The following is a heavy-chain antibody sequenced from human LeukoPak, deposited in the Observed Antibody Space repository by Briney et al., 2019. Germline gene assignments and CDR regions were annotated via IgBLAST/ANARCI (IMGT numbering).Heavy chain of an antibody. CDR3: ASRIVGANNYYYGMDV. V-gene: IGHV1-46*01. CDR1: GYTFTSYY. D-gene: IGHD1-26*01. Sequence: ASVKVSCKASGYTFTSYYMHWVRQAPGQGLEWMGIINPSGGSTSYAQKFQGRVTMTRDTSTSTVYMELSSLRSEDTAVYYCASRIVGANNYYYGMDVWGQGTTVTVSS. CDR2: INPSGGST. J-gene: IGHJ6*02.